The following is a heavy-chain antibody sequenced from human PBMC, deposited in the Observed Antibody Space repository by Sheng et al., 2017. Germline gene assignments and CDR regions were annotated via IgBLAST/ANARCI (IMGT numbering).Heavy chain of an antibody. Sequence: QLQLQQSGPGLVKPSETLSLACSVSGASLDNNDFYWGWIRQSPGKGLEWMGSISYTGSVYQQPVPQESSHLSVDASKSHFSLKLNSVTAADTAVYFCARHWLEKAPLSKLLLVDAFDIWGQGTVVIV. V-gene: IGHV4-39*01. CDR1: GASLDNNDFY. D-gene: IGHD3-22*01. CDR3: ARHWLEKAPLSKLLLVDAFDI. J-gene: IGHJ3*02. CDR2: ISYTGSV.